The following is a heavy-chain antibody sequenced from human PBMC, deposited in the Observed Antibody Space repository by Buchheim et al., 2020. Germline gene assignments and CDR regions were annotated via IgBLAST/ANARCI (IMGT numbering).Heavy chain of an antibody. D-gene: IGHD3-9*01. CDR2: IKQDGSEK. CDR1: GFTFSSYW. V-gene: IGHV3-7*01. Sequence: EVQLVESGGGLVQPGGSLRLSCAASGFTFSSYWMSWVRQAPGKGLEWVANIKQDGSEKYYVDSVKGRFTISRDNAKNSLYLQMNSLRDEDTAVYYCARDPLLRYFVWLFDYWGKGTL. J-gene: IGHJ4*02. CDR3: ARDPLLRYFVWLFDY.